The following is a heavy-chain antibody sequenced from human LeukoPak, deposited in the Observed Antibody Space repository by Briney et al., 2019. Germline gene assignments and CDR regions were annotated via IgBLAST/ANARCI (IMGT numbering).Heavy chain of an antibody. D-gene: IGHD4-17*01. CDR3: ARDGRPLRDGEGGY. CDR2: ISAYNGNT. Sequence: GASVKVSCKASGYTFTSYGVSWVRQAPGQGLEWMGWISAYNGNTNYAQKLQGRVTMTTDTSTSTAYMELSSLRSEDTAVYYCARDGRPLRDGEGGYWGQGTLVTVSS. J-gene: IGHJ4*02. CDR1: GYTFTSYG. V-gene: IGHV1-18*01.